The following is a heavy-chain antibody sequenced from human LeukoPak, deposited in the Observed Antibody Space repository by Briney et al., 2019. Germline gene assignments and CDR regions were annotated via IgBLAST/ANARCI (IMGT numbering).Heavy chain of an antibody. D-gene: IGHD3-22*01. V-gene: IGHV4-39*01. J-gene: IGHJ3*02. CDR1: GGSISSSSYY. CDR3: VRLLLYYYDSSGYYHDAFDI. Sequence: PSETLSLTCTVSGGSISSSSYYWGWIRQPPGKGLEWIGSIYYSGSTYYNPSLKSRVTISVDTSKNQFSLKLSSVTAADTAVYYCVRLLLYYYDSSGYYHDAFDIWGLGTTVTVSS. CDR2: IYYSGST.